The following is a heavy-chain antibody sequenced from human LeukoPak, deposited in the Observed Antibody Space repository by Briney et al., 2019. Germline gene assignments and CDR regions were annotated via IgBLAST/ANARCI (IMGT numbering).Heavy chain of an antibody. J-gene: IGHJ6*03. V-gene: IGHV5-51*01. CDR2: IYPGDSDT. CDR1: GYSFTSYW. CDR3: ARHYYGSGSYYSYYYMDV. Sequence: GESLKISCKGSGYSFTSYWIGWVRQMPGKGLEWMGIIYPGDSDTRYSPSFQGQVTISADKSINTAYLQWSSLKASDTAMYYCARHYYGSGSYYSYYYMDVWGKGTTVTVSS. D-gene: IGHD3-10*01.